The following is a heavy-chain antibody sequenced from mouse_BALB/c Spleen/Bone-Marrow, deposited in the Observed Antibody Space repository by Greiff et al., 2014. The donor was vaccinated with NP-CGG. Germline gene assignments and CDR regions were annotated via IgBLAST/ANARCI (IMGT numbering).Heavy chain of an antibody. Sequence: VQLQQSGAELARPGASVELSCKASGYTFTSYWMQWVKQRPGQGLEWIGAIYPGDGDTRYTQKFKGKATLTADKSSSTAYMQLSSLASEDSAVYCCARGDYGSSYEGAMDYWGQGTSVTVSS. J-gene: IGHJ4*01. CDR2: IYPGDGDT. D-gene: IGHD1-1*01. CDR3: ARGDYGSSYEGAMDY. CDR1: GYTFTSYW. V-gene: IGHV1-87*01.